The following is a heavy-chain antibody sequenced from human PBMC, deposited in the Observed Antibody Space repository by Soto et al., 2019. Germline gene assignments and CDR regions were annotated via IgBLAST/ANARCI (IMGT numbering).Heavy chain of an antibody. CDR1: GDIFSGYS. CDR3: ARDLGSGYDPGDY. J-gene: IGHJ4*02. V-gene: IGHV1-69*06. Sequence: GASVKVSCKTSGDIFSGYSISWVRQAPGQGLEWMGGIIPIFGTTNYAQRFHGRVTITADKSTSTVYMELYSLKSEDTAAYYCARDLGSGYDPGDYWGQGTLVTVSS. CDR2: IIPIFGTT. D-gene: IGHD5-12*01.